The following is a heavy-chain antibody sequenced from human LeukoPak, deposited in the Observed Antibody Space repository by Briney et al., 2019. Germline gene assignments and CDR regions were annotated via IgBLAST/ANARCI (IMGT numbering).Heavy chain of an antibody. CDR3: AREPGDGGYDNFDY. J-gene: IGHJ4*02. D-gene: IGHD5-12*01. CDR2: INPNNGGT. V-gene: IGHV1-2*02. CDR1: GYXFTGYY. Sequence: ASVKVSCKASGYXFTGYYIHWVRQAPGQGLKWMGWINPNNGGTHYAQKFQGRVTMTRDTSISTAYMELSRLRSDDTAVYYCAREPGDGGYDNFDYWGQGTLVTVSS.